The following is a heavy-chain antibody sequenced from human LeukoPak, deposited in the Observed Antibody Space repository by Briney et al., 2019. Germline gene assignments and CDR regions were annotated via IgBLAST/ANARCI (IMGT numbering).Heavy chain of an antibody. D-gene: IGHD4-23*01. CDR2: IVPLFGES. Sequence: GSSVKVSCKASGGSFTNYAISWVRQAHGQGLEWMGGIVPLFGESKFAQKFEARVILTTDVFTQTVYMELSRLTSEDTAMYFCARGITVGLHFYAFNIWGQGAMVTVSS. V-gene: IGHV1-69*05. CDR3: ARGITVGLHFYAFNI. J-gene: IGHJ3*02. CDR1: GGSFTNYA.